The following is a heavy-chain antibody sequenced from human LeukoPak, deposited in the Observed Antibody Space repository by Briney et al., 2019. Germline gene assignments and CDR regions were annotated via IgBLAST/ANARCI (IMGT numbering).Heavy chain of an antibody. CDR3: ARYCGGDCHDAFDI. D-gene: IGHD2-21*02. Sequence: SETLSLTCTVSGGSISSSSYYWGWIRQPPGKGLEWIGSIYYSGSTYYNPSLKSRVTISVDTSKNQFSLKLSSVTAADTAVYYCARYCGGDCHDAFDIWGQGTMVTVSS. CDR2: IYYSGST. V-gene: IGHV4-39*07. CDR1: GGSISSSSYY. J-gene: IGHJ3*02.